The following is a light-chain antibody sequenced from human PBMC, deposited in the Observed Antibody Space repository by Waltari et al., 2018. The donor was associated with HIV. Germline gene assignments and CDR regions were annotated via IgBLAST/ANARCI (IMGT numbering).Light chain of an antibody. CDR2: DNT. Sequence: SELTQPPSVSVAPGQSVTIPSTGSSPNLRIGYAVHWFRPFPWSAPKLLIYDNTNRPSGVSERFSGSKSGTSASLAITGLQAEDEAEYYCQSYDSTLSEEVLGTGTKVTVL. V-gene: IGLV1-40*01. CDR3: QSYDSTLSEEV. J-gene: IGLJ1*01. CDR1: SPNLRIGYA.